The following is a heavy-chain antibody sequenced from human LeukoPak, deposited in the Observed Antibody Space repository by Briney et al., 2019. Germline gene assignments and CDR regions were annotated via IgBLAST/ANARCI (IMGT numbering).Heavy chain of an antibody. CDR2: IRYDGSNK. Sequence: PGGSLRLSCTASGFTFSSYGMHWVRQAPGKGLEWVAFIRYDGSNKYYADSVKGRFTISRDNSKNTLYLQMNSLRAEDTAVYYCAKTIESYYYGPGSFYGRTPYIDYWGQGTLVTVSS. CDR3: AKTIESYYYGPGSFYGRTPYIDY. D-gene: IGHD3-10*01. J-gene: IGHJ4*02. V-gene: IGHV3-30*02. CDR1: GFTFSSYG.